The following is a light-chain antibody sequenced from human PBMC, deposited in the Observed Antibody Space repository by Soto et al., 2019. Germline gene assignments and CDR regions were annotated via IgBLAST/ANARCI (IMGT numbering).Light chain of an antibody. CDR2: GAS. CDR3: QQYGSSPPLT. J-gene: IGKJ4*01. Sequence: IVLTQSPGTLSLSPGERATLSCRASQSVSSSFLAWYQQKPGQAPRLLIYGASSRAPGIPDRFSGSGSGTDFTLTISRLEPEDFAVYYCQQYGSSPPLTFGGGTKVDIK. V-gene: IGKV3-20*01. CDR1: QSVSSSF.